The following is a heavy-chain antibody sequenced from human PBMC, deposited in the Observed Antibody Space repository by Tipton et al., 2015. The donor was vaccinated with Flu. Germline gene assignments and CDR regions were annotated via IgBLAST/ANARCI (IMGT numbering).Heavy chain of an antibody. Sequence: VQLVQSGAEVKKPGESLKISCKGSGYSFTNYWIGWVRQMPGKGLEWMGIIYPGDSNTKYGPSFQGQVTISADKSITTAYLQWSSLKASDPAIYHCARAGNYGDRPLYYFDSWGQGTLVTVSS. CDR3: ARAGNYGDRPLYYFDS. V-gene: IGHV5-51*01. J-gene: IGHJ4*02. D-gene: IGHD3-16*01. CDR1: GYSFTNYW. CDR2: IYPGDSNT.